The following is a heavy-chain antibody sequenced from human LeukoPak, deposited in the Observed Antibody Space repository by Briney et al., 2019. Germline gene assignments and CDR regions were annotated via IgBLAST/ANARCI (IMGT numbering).Heavy chain of an antibody. J-gene: IGHJ4*02. CDR3: ARGGLGYCSGGSCYVED. D-gene: IGHD2-15*01. V-gene: IGHV4-4*07. Sequence: PSETLSLTCTVSGASISSYYWSWIRQPAGKGLEWIGRIYTSGSPSGSTNYNPSLKSRATMSVDTSKNQFSLKLSSVTAADTAVYYCARGGLGYCSGGSCYVEDWGQGTLVTVS. CDR1: GASISSYY. CDR2: IYTSGSPSGST.